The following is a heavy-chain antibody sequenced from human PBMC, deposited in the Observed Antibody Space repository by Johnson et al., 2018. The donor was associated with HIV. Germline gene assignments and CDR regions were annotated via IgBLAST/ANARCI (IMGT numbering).Heavy chain of an antibody. V-gene: IGHV3-66*04. Sequence: MQLVESGGGLVQPGGSLRVSCAASGFTVSSNYMSWVRQAPGQGLEWVSVIYSGGGAYYTDSVKGRFTLSRDNSKNTLYLQMNSLRAEDTAVYYCARHSDPWFVSGYYNGAFDIWGQGTMVTVSS. CDR2: IYSGGGA. CDR3: ARHSDPWFVSGYYNGAFDI. CDR1: GFTVSSNY. J-gene: IGHJ3*02. D-gene: IGHD3-22*01.